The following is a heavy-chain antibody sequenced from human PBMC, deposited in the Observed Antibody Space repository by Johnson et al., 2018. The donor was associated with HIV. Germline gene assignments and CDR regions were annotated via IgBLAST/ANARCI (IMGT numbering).Heavy chain of an antibody. Sequence: QVQLVESGGGVVQPGRSLRLSCAASGFTFSSYAMHWVRQAPGKGLEWVAVISYDGSNKYYADSVKGRFTISRDNSKNTLYLQMNSLKTEDTAVYYCAREGVPAAFDIWGQGIMVTVSS. CDR1: GFTFSSYA. CDR2: ISYDGSNK. CDR3: AREGVPAAFDI. V-gene: IGHV3-30-3*01. J-gene: IGHJ3*02. D-gene: IGHD3-10*01.